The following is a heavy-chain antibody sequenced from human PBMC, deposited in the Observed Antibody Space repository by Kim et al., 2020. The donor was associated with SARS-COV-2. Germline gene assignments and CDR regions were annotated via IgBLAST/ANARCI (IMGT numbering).Heavy chain of an antibody. V-gene: IGHV3-74*01. J-gene: IGHJ4*02. CDR2: INSDGSTT. Sequence: GGSLRLSCAASGFTFSSYWMNWVRQAPGKGLVWVSVINSDGSTTNYADSVKVRFTISRDNAKNTLYLQMNSLRAEDTAVYYCYFYYDSSAPGGHWGQGTLVTVSS. D-gene: IGHD3-22*01. CDR1: GFTFSSYW. CDR3: YFYYDSSAPGGH.